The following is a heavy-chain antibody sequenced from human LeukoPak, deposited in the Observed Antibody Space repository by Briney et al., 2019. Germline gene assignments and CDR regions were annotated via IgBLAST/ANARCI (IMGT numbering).Heavy chain of an antibody. CDR1: GFTFSSYG. CDR2: IQYDGSNK. D-gene: IGHD4-23*01. Sequence: GGSLRLSCAASGFTFSSYGMHWVRQAPGKGLEWVAFIQYDGSNKYYADSVKGRFTISRDNSKNTLYLQMNSLRAEDTAVYYCAKLLSNSGRFLYWGQGTLVTVSS. CDR3: AKLLSNSGRFLY. V-gene: IGHV3-30*02. J-gene: IGHJ4*02.